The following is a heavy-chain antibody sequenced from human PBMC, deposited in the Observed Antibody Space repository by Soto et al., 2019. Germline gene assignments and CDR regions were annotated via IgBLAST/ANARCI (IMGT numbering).Heavy chain of an antibody. D-gene: IGHD1-7*01. Sequence: ASVKVSCKASGSPFTSYYMPWVRQAPGQGLEWMGIINPSGGSTSYAQKFQGRVTMTRDTSTSTVYMELSSLRSEDTAVYYCARTPITETPTNMPDYWGQGTLVTVSS. CDR3: ARTPITETPTNMPDY. CDR1: GSPFTSYY. CDR2: INPSGGST. V-gene: IGHV1-46*01. J-gene: IGHJ4*02.